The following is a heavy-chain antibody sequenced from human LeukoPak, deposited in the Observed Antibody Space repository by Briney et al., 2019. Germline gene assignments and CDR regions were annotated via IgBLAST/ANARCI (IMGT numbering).Heavy chain of an antibody. D-gene: IGHD3-22*01. V-gene: IGHV3-48*03. CDR2: ISSSGSTI. CDR3: ARDRGNSVRYDSSGPPNWFDP. CDR1: GFTFSSYE. Sequence: GGSLRLSCAASGFTFSSYEMNWVRQTPGKGLEWVSYISSSGSTIYYADSVKGRFTISRDNAKNSLYLQMNSLRAEDTALYYCARDRGNSVRYDSSGPPNWFDPWGQGTLVTVSS. J-gene: IGHJ5*02.